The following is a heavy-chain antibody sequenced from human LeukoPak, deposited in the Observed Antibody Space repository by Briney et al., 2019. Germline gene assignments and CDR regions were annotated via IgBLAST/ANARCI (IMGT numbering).Heavy chain of an antibody. J-gene: IGHJ4*02. CDR3: ARDAESDTGDFLYFDY. D-gene: IGHD4-17*01. CDR2: IYFSGNT. CDR1: GDFISTSDFY. Sequence: SETLSLTCTVSGDFISTSDFYWGWIRQPPGKGLEWIGSIYFSGNTYYNPSLKSRLTISVDTPKNQFSLKVTSVTAADTAVYYCARDAESDTGDFLYFDYWGQGTLVTVSS. V-gene: IGHV4-39*07.